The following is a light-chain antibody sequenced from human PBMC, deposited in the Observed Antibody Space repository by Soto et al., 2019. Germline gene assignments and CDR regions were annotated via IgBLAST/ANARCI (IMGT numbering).Light chain of an antibody. CDR3: QQYDSYRT. J-gene: IGKJ1*01. Sequence: IHMTQSPSTLSASVLDRVTITFRAIQNVSTWLAWYQHKPRKAPKLLLFDVSNLESGVPSRFSGSGSGTEFTLTISSLQSDDFGTYYCQQYDSYRTFGQGTKVDIK. CDR1: QNVSTW. CDR2: DVS. V-gene: IGKV1-5*01.